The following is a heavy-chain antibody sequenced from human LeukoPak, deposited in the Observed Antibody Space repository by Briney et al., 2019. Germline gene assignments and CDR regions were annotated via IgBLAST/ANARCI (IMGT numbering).Heavy chain of an antibody. D-gene: IGHD3-10*01. J-gene: IGHJ5*02. Sequence: PSETLSLTCTVSGGSISSGGYYWSWIRQHPGKGLEWIGYIYYSGSIYYNPSLKSRVTISVDTSKNQFSLKLSSVTAADTAVYYCARDYHNEYYYGSGSNWFDPWGQGTLVTVSS. CDR2: IYYSGSI. CDR3: ARDYHNEYYYGSGSNWFDP. V-gene: IGHV4-31*03. CDR1: GGSISSGGYY.